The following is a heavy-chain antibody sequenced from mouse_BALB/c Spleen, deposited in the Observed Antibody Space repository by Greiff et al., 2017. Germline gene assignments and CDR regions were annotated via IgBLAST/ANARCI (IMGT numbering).Heavy chain of an antibody. V-gene: IGHV5-9-4*01. Sequence: EVHLVESGGGLVKPGGSLKLSCAASGFTFSSYAMSWVRQSPEKRLEWVAEISSGGSYTYYPDTVTGRFTISRDNAKNTLYLEMSSLRSEDTAMYYCARDAPRYFDVWGAGTTVTVSS. CDR1: GFTFSSYA. CDR3: ARDAPRYFDV. J-gene: IGHJ1*01. CDR2: ISSGGSYT.